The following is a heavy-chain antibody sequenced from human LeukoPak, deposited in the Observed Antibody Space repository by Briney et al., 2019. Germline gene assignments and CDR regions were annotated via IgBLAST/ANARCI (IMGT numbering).Heavy chain of an antibody. CDR2: IYWDDDK. J-gene: IGHJ4*02. D-gene: IGHD3-3*01. V-gene: IGHV2-5*02. Sequence: SGPTLVNPTQTLTLTCTFSGFSLSTSGVGVGLIRQPPGKALEWLALIYWDDDKRYSPSLESRLTITKDTSKNQVVLTMTNMDPVDTATYYCAHSPGDYDFWSGYYAFDYWGQGTLVTVSS. CDR3: AHSPGDYDFWSGYYAFDY. CDR1: GFSLSTSGVG.